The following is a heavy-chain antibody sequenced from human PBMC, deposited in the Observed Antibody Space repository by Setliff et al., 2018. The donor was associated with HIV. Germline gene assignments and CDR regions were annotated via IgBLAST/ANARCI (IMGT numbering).Heavy chain of an antibody. CDR3: ARCYYNFWSGYPLDYMDV. CDR2: IFYRGST. CDR1: GGPISRYY. J-gene: IGHJ6*03. D-gene: IGHD3-3*01. Sequence: PSETLSLTCTVSGGPISRYYWSWIRQPPGKGLEWIAYIFYRGSTNYNPSLKSRVTISVDSSKNQVSLTVTSVTAAGTAVYYCARCYYNFWSGYPLDYMDVWGKGTTVTAP. V-gene: IGHV4-59*08.